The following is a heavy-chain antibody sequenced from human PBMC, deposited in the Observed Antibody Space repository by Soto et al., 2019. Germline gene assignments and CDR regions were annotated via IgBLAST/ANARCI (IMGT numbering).Heavy chain of an antibody. V-gene: IGHV3-66*04. CDR1: GFTVGNNY. J-gene: IGHJ4*02. CDR2: IYSTGSP. CDR3: AGHSHKDY. Sequence: LRLSCAASGFTVGNNYMSWVRQAPGKGLEWVSLIYSTGSPFYADSVKDRFIISRDSSKNTLYLQMNSLRVEDTAVYYCAGHSHKDYWGQGALVTVSS.